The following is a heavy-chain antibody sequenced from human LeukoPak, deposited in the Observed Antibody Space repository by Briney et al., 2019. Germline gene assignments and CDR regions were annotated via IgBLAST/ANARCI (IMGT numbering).Heavy chain of an antibody. V-gene: IGHV3-43*01. Sequence: GGSLRLSCEASGFTFNNYTMHWVRQAPGKGLEWVSLISWDGGSTYYADSVKGRFTISRDNSKNSLYLQMNSLRPEDTALYYCAKGSDGGNLDYWGQGTLVTVSS. J-gene: IGHJ4*02. D-gene: IGHD4-23*01. CDR3: AKGSDGGNLDY. CDR2: ISWDGGST. CDR1: GFTFNNYT.